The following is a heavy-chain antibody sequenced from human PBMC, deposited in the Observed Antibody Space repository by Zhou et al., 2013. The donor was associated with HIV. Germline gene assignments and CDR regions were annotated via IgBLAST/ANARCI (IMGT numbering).Heavy chain of an antibody. D-gene: IGHD1-26*01. J-gene: IGHJ4*02. CDR1: GGTFSSYA. CDR3: ARTPSISYYLHYVDY. Sequence: QVQLLQSGTEVKKPGASVKVSCKVSGGTFSSYAINWVRQAPGQGLEWMGRIIPVFGTTNYAQKFQGRVTITADQSTSTAYMELSSLRSGDTAIYYCARTPSISYYLHYVDYWGQGTLVTVSS. V-gene: IGHV1-69*13. CDR2: IIPVFGTT.